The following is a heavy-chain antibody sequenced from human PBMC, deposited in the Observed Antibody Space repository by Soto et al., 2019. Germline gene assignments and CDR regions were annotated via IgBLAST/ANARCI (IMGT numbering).Heavy chain of an antibody. D-gene: IGHD3-3*01. CDR2: INPNSGGT. Sequence: GASVKVSCKASGYTFTGYYMHWVRQAPGQGLEWMGWINPNSGGTNYAQKFQGRVTMTRDTSISTAYMELSRLRSDDTAVYYCALPRITIFGLVIFRGGMDVWGQGTAVTVSS. J-gene: IGHJ6*02. V-gene: IGHV1-2*02. CDR1: GYTFTGYY. CDR3: ALPRITIFGLVIFRGGMDV.